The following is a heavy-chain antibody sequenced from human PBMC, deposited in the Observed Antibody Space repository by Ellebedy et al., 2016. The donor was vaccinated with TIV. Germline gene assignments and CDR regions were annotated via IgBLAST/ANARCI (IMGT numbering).Heavy chain of an antibody. CDR3: TRDRSGDGYNLNNWFDP. Sequence: GGSLRLSXTASGFTFGDYAMSWFRQAPGKGLEWVGFIRSKAYGGTTEYAASVKGRFTISRDDSKSIAYLQMNSLKTEDTAVYYCTRDRSGDGYNLNNWFDPWGQGTLVTVSS. J-gene: IGHJ5*02. CDR1: GFTFGDYA. D-gene: IGHD5-24*01. V-gene: IGHV3-49*03. CDR2: IRSKAYGGTT.